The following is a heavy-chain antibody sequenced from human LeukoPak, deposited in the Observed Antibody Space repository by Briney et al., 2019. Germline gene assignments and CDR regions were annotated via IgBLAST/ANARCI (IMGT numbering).Heavy chain of an antibody. D-gene: IGHD5-18*01. Sequence: ASVKVSCKASGYTFTGYYMHWVRQAPGQGLEWMGWISAYNGNTNYAQKLQGRVTMTTDTPTSTAYMELRSLRSDDTAVYYCARDEDTAMVTWDYYYYYGMDVWGQGTTVTVSS. CDR3: ARDEDTAMVTWDYYYYYGMDV. CDR2: ISAYNGNT. CDR1: GYTFTGYY. V-gene: IGHV1-18*04. J-gene: IGHJ6*02.